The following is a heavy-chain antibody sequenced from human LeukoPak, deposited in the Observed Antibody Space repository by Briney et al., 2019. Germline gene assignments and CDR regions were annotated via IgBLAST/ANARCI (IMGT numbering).Heavy chain of an antibody. J-gene: IGHJ4*02. V-gene: IGHV3-30*02. CDR2: THRDGSGD. CDR3: AKSQGRGGSHRSNDY. Sequence: GGSLRLSCATSDSTVNNYNIHWVRQAPGKGLDWVAFTHRDGSGDSYADSVRGRFAISRDRSKNTLYLQMNSLRAEDTAVYYCAKSQGRGGSHRSNDYWGQGTLVTVSS. CDR1: DSTVNNYN. D-gene: IGHD1-26*01.